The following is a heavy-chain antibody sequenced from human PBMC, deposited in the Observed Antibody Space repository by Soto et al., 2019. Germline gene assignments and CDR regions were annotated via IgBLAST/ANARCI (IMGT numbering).Heavy chain of an antibody. Sequence: EVQLLESGGAFLQPGGSLRLSCAASGFTFSSYAMSWVRQAPGKGLEWVSVISAGGENTYYADPVKGRFTISRDNSRDTLYLQMDSLRAEDTAVYYCAKREGTSWQNHFDYWGQGTLVTVSS. CDR3: AKREGTSWQNHFDY. CDR1: GFTFSSYA. V-gene: IGHV3-23*01. J-gene: IGHJ4*02. D-gene: IGHD2-2*01. CDR2: ISAGGENT.